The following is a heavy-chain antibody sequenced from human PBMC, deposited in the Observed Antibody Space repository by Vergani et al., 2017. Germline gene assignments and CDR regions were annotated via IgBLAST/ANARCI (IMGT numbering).Heavy chain of an antibody. V-gene: IGHV4-39*01. CDR2: IYYSGST. Sequence: QLQLQESGPGLVKPSETLSLTCSVSGGSISSSSYYWGWIRQPPGKGLEWIGSIYYSGSTYYNPYRKIRVTRTVDTSKNQCSLKLSSVTAADTAVYYCARADVRGSTSWIWGYFEHWGQGTLVTVSS. D-gene: IGHD2-2*01. J-gene: IGHJ4*02. CDR1: GGSISSSSYY. CDR3: ARADVRGSTSWIWGYFEH.